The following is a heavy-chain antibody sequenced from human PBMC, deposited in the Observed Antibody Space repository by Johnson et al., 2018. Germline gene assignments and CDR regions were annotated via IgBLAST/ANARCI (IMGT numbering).Heavy chain of an antibody. CDR3: AGGLGAMINPLGNTPYSYYYYGMDV. Sequence: VQLVQSGAEVKKPGESLKISCKGSGYNFTKYWIGWVRQMPGKGLEWMGIIYPGDSDTRYSPSFQGQVTISADKSISTAYLQCGSLKASDTAKVYCAGGLGAMINPLGNTPYSYYYYGMDVWGQGTTVTVSS. V-gene: IGHV5-51*03. J-gene: IGHJ6*02. CDR1: GYNFTKYW. D-gene: IGHD3-22*01. CDR2: IYPGDSDT.